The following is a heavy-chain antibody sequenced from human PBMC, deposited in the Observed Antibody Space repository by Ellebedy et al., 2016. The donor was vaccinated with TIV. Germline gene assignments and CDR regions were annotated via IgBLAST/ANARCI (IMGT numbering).Heavy chain of an antibody. Sequence: GGSLRLSCAASGFTFNSFAMNWVRQAPGKGLEWVSSISSTGTYIYYAGSVKGRLTISRDNAKNSLYLQMNSLTTEDTAVYYWSSRAIAVAGADPPRDYYYGMDVWGQGTTVTVSS. D-gene: IGHD6-19*01. CDR1: GFTFNSFA. J-gene: IGHJ6*02. CDR2: ISSTGTYI. V-gene: IGHV3-21*01. CDR3: SSRAIAVAGADPPRDYYYGMDV.